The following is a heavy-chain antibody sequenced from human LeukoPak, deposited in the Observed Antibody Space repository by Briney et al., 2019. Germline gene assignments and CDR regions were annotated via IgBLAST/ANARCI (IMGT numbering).Heavy chain of an antibody. Sequence: QPGGSLRLSFAASGFTFSSYAMSWVRQAPGKGLEWVSVISCSGCSTYYADSVKGRFTISRDNSKKKLYLQMNSLRAEETGVYYCAKARGWFDYWGKGTLVTVSS. CDR2: ISCSGCST. D-gene: IGHD6-19*01. V-gene: IGHV3-23*01. CDR1: GFTFSSYA. J-gene: IGHJ4*02. CDR3: AKARGWFDY.